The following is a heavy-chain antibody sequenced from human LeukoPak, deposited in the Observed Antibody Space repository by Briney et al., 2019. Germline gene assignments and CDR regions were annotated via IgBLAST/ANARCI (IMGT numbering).Heavy chain of an antibody. CDR2: ISSSSSYI. CDR3: ARAISSSWSGRDYGMDA. D-gene: IGHD6-13*01. Sequence: PGGSLRLSCAASGFTFSSYSMNWVRQAPGKGLEWVSSISSSSSYIYYADSVKGRFTISRDNAKNSLYLQMNSLRAEDTAVYYCARAISSSWSGRDYGMDAWGQGTTVTVSS. V-gene: IGHV3-21*01. J-gene: IGHJ6*02. CDR1: GFTFSSYS.